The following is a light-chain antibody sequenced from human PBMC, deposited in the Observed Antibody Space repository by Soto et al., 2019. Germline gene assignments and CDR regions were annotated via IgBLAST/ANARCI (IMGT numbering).Light chain of an antibody. CDR2: EVS. Sequence: ASVSGSPGQSITISCTATSGDVDAFDYVSWYQQHPGKAPKLMIFEVSDRPSGVSDRFSGSKSGSTASLTISGLQAEDEADYFCTSFTSSSTQVFGTGTKVTVL. CDR1: SGDVDAFDY. V-gene: IGLV2-14*01. J-gene: IGLJ1*01. CDR3: TSFTSSSTQV.